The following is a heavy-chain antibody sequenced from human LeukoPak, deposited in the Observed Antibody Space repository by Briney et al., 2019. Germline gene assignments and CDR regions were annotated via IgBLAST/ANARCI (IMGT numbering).Heavy chain of an antibody. J-gene: IGHJ4*02. CDR2: ISSNGGST. V-gene: IGHV3-64*01. Sequence: GGSLRLSCAASGFTFSSYAMHWVRQAPGKGLEYVSAISSNGGSTYYANSVKGRFTISRDNSKNTLYFQMGSLRAEDMAVYYCARDPRITFGGVIVGSYFDYWGQGTLVTVSS. D-gene: IGHD3-16*02. CDR1: GFTFSSYA. CDR3: ARDPRITFGGVIVGSYFDY.